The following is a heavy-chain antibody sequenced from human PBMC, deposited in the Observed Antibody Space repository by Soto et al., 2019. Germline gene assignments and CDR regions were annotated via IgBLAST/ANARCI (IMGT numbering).Heavy chain of an antibody. CDR2: IYWDDDK. CDR3: ARQEWGFRWFDP. CDR1: GFSLSTSGVG. D-gene: IGHD2-8*01. V-gene: IGHV2-5*02. Sequence: QITLKESGPTLVKPTQTLTLTCTFSGFSLSTSGVGVGWIRQPPGKALEWLALIYWDDDKRYSPSLKSRLTITKDTSKNQVVLTMTNMDPVDTAAYYGARQEWGFRWFDPWGQGTLVTVSS. J-gene: IGHJ5*02.